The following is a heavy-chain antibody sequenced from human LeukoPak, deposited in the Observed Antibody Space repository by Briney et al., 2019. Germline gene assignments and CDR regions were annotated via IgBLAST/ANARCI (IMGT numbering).Heavy chain of an antibody. Sequence: LSQTLSLTCAISGDSVSSNSAAWNWIRQSPSRGLEWLGRTYYRSKWYTYYAVSVKSRISINRDTYKNQISLQLNSVTPEDTAVYYCARSTGPIDYWGQGTLVTVSS. J-gene: IGHJ4*02. CDR2: TYYRSKWYT. CDR1: GDSVSSNSAA. D-gene: IGHD1-1*01. CDR3: ARSTGPIDY. V-gene: IGHV6-1*01.